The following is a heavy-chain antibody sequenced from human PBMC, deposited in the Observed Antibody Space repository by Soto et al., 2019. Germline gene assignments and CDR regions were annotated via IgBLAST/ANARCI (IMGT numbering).Heavy chain of an antibody. Sequence: PGECLKISCKGSGYSFTSYWISWVRQMPGKGLEWMGRIDPSDSYTNYSPSFQGHVTISADKSISTAYLQWSSLKASDTAMYYCARQSSSWHDAFDIWGQGTMVTVSS. CDR3: ARQSSSWHDAFDI. CDR1: GYSFTSYW. D-gene: IGHD6-13*01. CDR2: IDPSDSYT. J-gene: IGHJ3*02. V-gene: IGHV5-10-1*01.